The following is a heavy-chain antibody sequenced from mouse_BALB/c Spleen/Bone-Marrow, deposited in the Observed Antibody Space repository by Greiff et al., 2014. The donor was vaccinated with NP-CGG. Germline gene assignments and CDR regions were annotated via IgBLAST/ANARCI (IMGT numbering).Heavy chain of an antibody. CDR3: ARAGRGRYFDV. J-gene: IGHJ1*01. D-gene: IGHD4-1*01. CDR1: GFNIKDTY. CDR2: IDPANGNT. Sequence: SGAELVKPGASVKLPCTASGFNIKDTYMHWVKQRPEQGLEWIGRIDPANGNTKYDPKFQGKATITADTSSNTAYLQLSSLTSEDTAVYYCARAGRGRYFDVWGAGTTVTVSS. V-gene: IGHV14-3*02.